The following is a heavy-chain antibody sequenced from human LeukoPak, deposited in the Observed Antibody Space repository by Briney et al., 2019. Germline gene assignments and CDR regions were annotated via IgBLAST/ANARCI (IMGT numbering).Heavy chain of an antibody. J-gene: IGHJ4*02. CDR1: RFTFSTYW. CDR3: AMRIGLDY. CDR2: INSDGSST. V-gene: IGHV3-74*01. Sequence: GGSLRLSCAASRFTFSTYWMHWVRQAPGKGLVWVSRINSDGSSTGYADSVKGRFTIPRDNAKNTLYLQMNSLRAEDTAVYYCAMRIGLDYWGQGTLVTVSS.